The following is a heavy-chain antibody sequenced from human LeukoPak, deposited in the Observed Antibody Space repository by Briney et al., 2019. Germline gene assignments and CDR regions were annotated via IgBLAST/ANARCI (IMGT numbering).Heavy chain of an antibody. Sequence: SETLSLTCTVSGGSISSYYWSWIRQPPGKGLEWIGYIYYSGSTNYNPSLKSRVTISVDTSKNQFSLKLSSVTAADTAVYYCAREDTAMAGSYYYGMDVCGQGTTVTVSS. J-gene: IGHJ6*02. CDR1: GGSISSYY. D-gene: IGHD5-18*01. CDR2: IYYSGST. CDR3: AREDTAMAGSYYYGMDV. V-gene: IGHV4-59*01.